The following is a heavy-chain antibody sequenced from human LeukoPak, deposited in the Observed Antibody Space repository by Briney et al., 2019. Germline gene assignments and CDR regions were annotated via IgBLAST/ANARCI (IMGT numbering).Heavy chain of an antibody. CDR2: IKQDGSEK. CDR3: ARDNPPDY. V-gene: IGHV3-7*03. J-gene: IGHJ4*02. CDR1: GFTFSSYW. Sequence: QPGGSLRLSCAASGFTFSSYWMHWVRQAPGKGLEWVANIKQDGSEKSYVESVRGRFTISRDNAKNSLYLQLNSLRAEDTALYYCARDNPPDYWGQGTLVTVSS.